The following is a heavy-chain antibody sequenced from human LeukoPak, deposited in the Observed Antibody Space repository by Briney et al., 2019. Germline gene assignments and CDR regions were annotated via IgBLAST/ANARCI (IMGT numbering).Heavy chain of an antibody. D-gene: IGHD3-22*01. V-gene: IGHV4-30-4*01. CDR2: IYYSGST. J-gene: IGHJ3*02. CDR3: ARVYYYDSSGYYPDAFDI. CDR1: GGSISSGDYS. Sequence: SETLSLTCTVSGGSISSGDYSWSWIRQPPGKGLEWIGYIYYSGSTYYNPSLKSRVTISVDTSKNQFSLKLSSVTAADTAVYYCARVYYYDSSGYYPDAFDIWGQGTMVTVSS.